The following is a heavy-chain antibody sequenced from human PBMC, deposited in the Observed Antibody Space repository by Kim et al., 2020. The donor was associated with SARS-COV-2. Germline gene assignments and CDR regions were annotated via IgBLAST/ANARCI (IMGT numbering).Heavy chain of an antibody. J-gene: IGHJ4*02. V-gene: IGHV3-33*01. CDR1: GFTFSSYG. CDR2: IWYDGTNK. D-gene: IGHD5-12*01. CDR3: ARGKEGYSGYDFFAQPLDY. Sequence: GGSLRLSCAASGFTFSSYGMHWVRQGPGKGLEWVAVIWYDGTNKYYADSVKGRFTISRDNSKNTLYLQMNSLRAEDTAVYYCARGKEGYSGYDFFAQPLDYWGQGTLVTVSS.